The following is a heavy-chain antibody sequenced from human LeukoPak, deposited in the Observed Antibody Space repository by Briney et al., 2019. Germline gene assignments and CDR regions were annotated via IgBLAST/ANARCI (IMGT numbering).Heavy chain of an antibody. J-gene: IGHJ4*02. CDR1: GFTFGGFA. CDR2: ISYDGSNK. V-gene: IGHV3-30*04. Sequence: GGSLRLSCAASGFTFGGFAIHWVRQAPGKGLEWVAVISYDGSNKYYADSVKGRFTISRDNSKNTLYLQMNSLRAEDTAVYYCAKDRYCSGGSCSGDFDYWGQGTLVTVSS. CDR3: AKDRYCSGGSCSGDFDY. D-gene: IGHD2-15*01.